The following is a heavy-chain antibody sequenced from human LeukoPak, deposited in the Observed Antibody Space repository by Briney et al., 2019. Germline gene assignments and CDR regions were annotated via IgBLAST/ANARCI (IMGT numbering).Heavy chain of an antibody. D-gene: IGHD5-24*01. CDR1: GFTFRSYW. CDR2: INSDGGST. V-gene: IGHV3-74*01. J-gene: IGHJ4*02. CDR3: ARRIQGMAPYYFDY. Sequence: GGSLRLSCTASGFTFRSYWMHWVRQAPGKGLVWVSRINSDGGSTSYADSVKGRFTISRDSAKNTLYLQMNSLRAEDTAVYYCARRIQGMAPYYFDYWGQGTLVTVSS.